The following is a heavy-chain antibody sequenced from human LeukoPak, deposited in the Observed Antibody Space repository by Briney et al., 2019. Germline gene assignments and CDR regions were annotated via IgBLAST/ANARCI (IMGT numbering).Heavy chain of an antibody. CDR3: AKGWGSQSFFDY. D-gene: IGHD7-27*01. V-gene: IGHV3-23*01. CDR2: ISGSGGNT. CDR1: GFTFSSYA. Sequence: GGSLRLSCAASGFTFSSYAMSWVRQAPGKGLEWVSVISGSGGNTYYADSVKGRFTLSRDNSKNTQDLQMNSLRAEDTAVYYCAKGWGSQSFFDYWGQGALVTVSS. J-gene: IGHJ4*02.